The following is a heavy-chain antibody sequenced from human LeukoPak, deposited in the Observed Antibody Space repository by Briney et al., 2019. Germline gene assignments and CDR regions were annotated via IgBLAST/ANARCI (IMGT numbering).Heavy chain of an antibody. CDR2: IYSGGST. Sequence: GGSLRLSCAASGFTVSSNYMSWVRQAPGKGLEWVSAIYSGGSTYYADSVKGRFTISRDNSKSTLYLQMNSLRAEDTAVYYCASCKDGYNYFGYWGQGTLVTVSS. CDR3: ASCKDGYNYFGY. J-gene: IGHJ4*02. V-gene: IGHV3-53*01. D-gene: IGHD5-24*01. CDR1: GFTVSSNY.